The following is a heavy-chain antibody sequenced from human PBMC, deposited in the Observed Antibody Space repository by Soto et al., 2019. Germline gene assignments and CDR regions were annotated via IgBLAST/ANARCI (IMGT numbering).Heavy chain of an antibody. CDR1: GFTFSSYW. CDR2: IKQDGSEK. J-gene: IGHJ6*02. D-gene: IGHD2-21*01. CDR3: ARLGWHGRYYYYGMDV. V-gene: IGHV3-7*03. Sequence: RRLSCAASGFTFSSYWMSWVRQAPGKGLEWVANIKQDGSEKYYVDSVKGRFTISRNNAKNSLYLQMNSLRAEDTAVYYCARLGWHGRYYYYGMDVWGQGTTVTVSS.